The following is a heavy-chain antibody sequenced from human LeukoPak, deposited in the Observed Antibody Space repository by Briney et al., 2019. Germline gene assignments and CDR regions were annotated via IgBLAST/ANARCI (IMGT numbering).Heavy chain of an antibody. CDR1: GFTFSSYA. D-gene: IGHD3-22*01. CDR3: AKDRPLSTTIVVVNIFDY. CDR2: ISGSGGST. Sequence: GGSLRLSCAASGFTFSSYAMSWVRQAPGKGLEWVSAISGSGGSTYYADSVKGRFTISRDNSKNTLYLQMNSLRAEDTAVYYCAKDRPLSTTIVVVNIFDYWGQGTLVTVSS. V-gene: IGHV3-23*01. J-gene: IGHJ4*02.